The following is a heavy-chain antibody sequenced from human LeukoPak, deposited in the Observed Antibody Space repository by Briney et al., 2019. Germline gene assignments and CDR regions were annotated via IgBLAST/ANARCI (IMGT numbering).Heavy chain of an antibody. CDR1: GFTFSNYW. V-gene: IGHV3-74*01. Sequence: PGGSLRLSCAASGFTFSNYWMHWVRQAPGKWLVWVSRIYSDGSVTNYADSVKGRFTISRDNAKNTVYLQMNNLRAEDTAVYYCARANFDSSGRCFDYWGQGALVTVSS. CDR3: ARANFDSSGRCFDY. D-gene: IGHD3-22*01. J-gene: IGHJ4*02. CDR2: IYSDGSVT.